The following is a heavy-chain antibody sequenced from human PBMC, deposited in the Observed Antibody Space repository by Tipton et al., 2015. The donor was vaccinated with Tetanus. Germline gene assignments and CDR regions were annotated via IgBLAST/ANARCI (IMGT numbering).Heavy chain of an antibody. CDR2: ISSGSAQI. CDR3: ARLEEYTYGFDL. Sequence: SLRLSCAVSGVIFRLYKMRWVRQAPGKGLEWVASISSGSAQIYYADSVEGRFTISRDNSKNSVYLQMSSLRAEDTAVYYCARLEEYTYGFDLWGQGTMVTVSS. J-gene: IGHJ3*01. D-gene: IGHD1-1*01. V-gene: IGHV3-21*01. CDR1: GVIFRLYK.